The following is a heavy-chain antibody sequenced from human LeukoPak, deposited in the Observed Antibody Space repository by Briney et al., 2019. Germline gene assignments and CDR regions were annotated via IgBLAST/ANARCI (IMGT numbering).Heavy chain of an antibody. D-gene: IGHD6-6*01. CDR2: IYHSGST. V-gene: IGHV4-30-2*01. CDR3: ARGRPAARPPWDY. Sequence: PSETLSLTCAVSGGSISSGGYSWRWIRQPPGKGLEWIGYIYHSGSTNYNPSLKSRVTISVDTSKNQFSLKLSSVTAADTAVYYCARGRPAARPPWDYWGQGTLVTVSS. CDR1: GGSISSGGYS. J-gene: IGHJ4*02.